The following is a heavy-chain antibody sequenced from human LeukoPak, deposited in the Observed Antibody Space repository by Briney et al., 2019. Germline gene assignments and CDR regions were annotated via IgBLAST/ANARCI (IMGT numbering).Heavy chain of an antibody. CDR1: GFTLSGYA. CDR2: ITGSGALT. D-gene: IGHD3-10*01. Sequence: GGSLRLSYAASGFTLSGYAMSWVRQGPGKGLEWVSSITGSGALTYYADSVKGRFTISKDNAMDTLFLQMNSLRADDTAVYYCAKDRVDGSGSQFDSWGQGSLVTVSS. J-gene: IGHJ4*02. V-gene: IGHV3-23*01. CDR3: AKDRVDGSGSQFDS.